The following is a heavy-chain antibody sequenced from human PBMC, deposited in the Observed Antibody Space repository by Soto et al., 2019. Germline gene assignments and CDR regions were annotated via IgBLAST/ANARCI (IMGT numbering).Heavy chain of an antibody. D-gene: IGHD5-18*01. Sequence: EVQLVESGGGSVQPGRTLRLSCAASGFTFGDYAMHWVRQLPGRGLEWVSGVSWTNISFGYADSVKGRFTISRDNARNSLYLTMKSLRREDTALYYCAKDRNTAMVTGDFDYWGQGILVTVSS. CDR1: GFTFGDYA. V-gene: IGHV3-9*01. J-gene: IGHJ4*02. CDR3: AKDRNTAMVTGDFDY. CDR2: VSWTNISF.